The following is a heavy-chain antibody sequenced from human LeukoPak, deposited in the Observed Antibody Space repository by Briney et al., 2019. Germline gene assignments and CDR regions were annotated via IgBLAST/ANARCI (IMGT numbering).Heavy chain of an antibody. CDR2: MNPNSGNT. D-gene: IGHD2-2*01. Sequence: ASVKVSCKASGYTFTSYDINWVRQATGQGLEWMGWMNPNSGNTGYAQKFQGRVTMTRNTSISTAYMELSSLRSEDTAVYHCARVPAAIGYYYYGMDVWGQGTTVTVSS. CDR1: GYTFTSYD. V-gene: IGHV1-8*01. J-gene: IGHJ6*02. CDR3: ARVPAAIGYYYYGMDV.